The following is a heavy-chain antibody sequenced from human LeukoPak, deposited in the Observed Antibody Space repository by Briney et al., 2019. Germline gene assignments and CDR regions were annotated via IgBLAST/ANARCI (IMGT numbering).Heavy chain of an antibody. V-gene: IGHV3-23*01. D-gene: IGHD4-17*01. CDR1: GFTFSSYA. CDR2: IRGSGGST. J-gene: IGHJ4*02. Sequence: GGSLRLSCAASGFTFSSYAMSWVRQAPGKGLEWVSAIRGSGGSTYYADSVKGRFTISRDNSKNTLYLQMNSLRAEDTAVYYCANGIPMTTVTTKGYYFDYWGQGTLVTVSS. CDR3: ANGIPMTTVTTKGYYFDY.